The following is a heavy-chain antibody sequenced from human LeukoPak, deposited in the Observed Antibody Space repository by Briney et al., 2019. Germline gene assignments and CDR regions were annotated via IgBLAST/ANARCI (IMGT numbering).Heavy chain of an antibody. CDR1: GGSISSGGYS. D-gene: IGHD2-15*01. Sequence: KTSETLSLTCAVSGGSISSGGYSWSWIRQPPGKGLEWIGYIYHSGSTYYNPSLKSRVTISVDTSKNQFSLKLSSVTAADTAVYYCASSIPDCSGGSCPYYFDYWGQGTLVTVSS. CDR3: ASSIPDCSGGSCPYYFDY. CDR2: IYHSGST. J-gene: IGHJ4*02. V-gene: IGHV4-30-2*05.